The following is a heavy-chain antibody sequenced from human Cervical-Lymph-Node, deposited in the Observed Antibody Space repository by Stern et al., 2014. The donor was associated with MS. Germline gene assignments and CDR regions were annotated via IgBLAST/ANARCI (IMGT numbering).Heavy chain of an antibody. CDR1: GASISSADW. D-gene: IGHD3-16*02. Sequence: QVQLQESGPGLVQPSGTLSLTCAVSGASISSADWWSWVRQPPGKGLEWIGEISHSGNIVYTPSLKSRFTISGDQSKNQFALTVTSVTAADTAVYYCARNRLSGYYYDFDVWGQGTTVTVSS. CDR2: ISHSGNI. J-gene: IGHJ6*02. V-gene: IGHV4-4*02. CDR3: ARNRLSGYYYDFDV.